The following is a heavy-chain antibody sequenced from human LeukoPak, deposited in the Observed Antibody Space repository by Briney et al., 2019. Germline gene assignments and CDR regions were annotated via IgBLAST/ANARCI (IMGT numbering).Heavy chain of an antibody. Sequence: SETLSLTCAVYGGSFSGYYWSWIRQPPGKGLEWIGEINHSGSTNYNPSLKSRVTISVDTSKNQFSLKLSSVTAADTAVYYCAGGRRGYCSSTSCPEYFQHWGQGTLVTVSS. CDR3: AGGRRGYCSSTSCPEYFQH. D-gene: IGHD2-2*01. CDR1: GGSFSGYY. CDR2: INHSGST. V-gene: IGHV4-34*01. J-gene: IGHJ1*01.